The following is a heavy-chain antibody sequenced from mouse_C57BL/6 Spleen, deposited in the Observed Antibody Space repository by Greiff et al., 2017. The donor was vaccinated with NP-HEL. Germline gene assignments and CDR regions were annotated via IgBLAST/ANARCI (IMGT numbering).Heavy chain of an antibody. CDR1: GFTFSDYY. CDR2: INYDGSST. J-gene: IGHJ2*01. D-gene: IGHD2-4*01. V-gene: IGHV5-16*01. CDR3: ARDMGLRRFDY. Sequence: EVKLMESEGGLVQPGSSMKLSCTASGFTFSDYYMAWVRQVPEKGLEWVANINYDGSSTYYLDSLKSRFIISRDNAKNILYLQMSSLKSEDTATYYCARDMGLRRFDYWGQGTTLTVSS.